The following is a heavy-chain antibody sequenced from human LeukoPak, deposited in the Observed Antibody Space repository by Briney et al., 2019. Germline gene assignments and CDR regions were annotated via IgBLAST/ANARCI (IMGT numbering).Heavy chain of an antibody. J-gene: IGHJ4*02. D-gene: IGHD2-15*01. Sequence: GGSLRLSCAASGFTFSSYGMHWVRQAPGKGREWVAVISYDGSNKYYADSVKGRFTVSRDNSKNTLYLQMDSLRAEDTAVYYCARKYCSGGSCYVDYWGQGTLVTVSS. CDR3: ARKYCSGGSCYVDY. V-gene: IGHV3-30*03. CDR2: ISYDGSNK. CDR1: GFTFSSYG.